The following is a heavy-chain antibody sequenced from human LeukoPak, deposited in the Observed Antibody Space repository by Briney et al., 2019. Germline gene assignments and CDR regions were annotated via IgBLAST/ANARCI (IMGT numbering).Heavy chain of an antibody. V-gene: IGHV3-30*03. CDR3: ARGGEGFGEVLGVDY. CDR2: ISYGGKNK. Sequence: PAGTLSLSCAAAAFTFSSYAMHWVRQAPGKGLEWVAIISYGGKNKSYAPSGKGRFTAYTDTCKTSLYLQMNSLRAEVTAVYYCARGGEGFGEVLGVDYWGQGTLGTVSS. J-gene: IGHJ4*02. CDR1: AFTFSSYA. D-gene: IGHD3-10*01.